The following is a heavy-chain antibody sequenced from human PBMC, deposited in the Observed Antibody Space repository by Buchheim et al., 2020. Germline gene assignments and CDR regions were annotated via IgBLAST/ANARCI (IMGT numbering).Heavy chain of an antibody. CDR1: GFTFSNAW. D-gene: IGHD3-22*01. CDR2: IKRKTDGATT. CDR3: TTGPYYYDSSGYYSFDY. J-gene: IGHJ4*02. Sequence: EVQLVESGGGLVKPGGSLRLSCAASGFTFSNAWMSWVRQAPGKGLEWVGRIKRKTDGATTDYAAPVKGRFTISRDDSKNTLYLQMNSLKTEDTAVYYCTTGPYYYDSSGYYSFDYWGQGTL. V-gene: IGHV3-15*01.